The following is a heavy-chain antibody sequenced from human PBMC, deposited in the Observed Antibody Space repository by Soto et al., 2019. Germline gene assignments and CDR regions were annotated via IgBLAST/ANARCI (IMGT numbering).Heavy chain of an antibody. CDR2: ISWNSGSI. Sequence: PGGSLRLSCAASGFTFDDYAMHWVRQAPGKGLEWVSGISWNSGSIGYADSVKGRFTISRDNAKNSLYLQMNSLRAEDTALYYCAKDRVVRGVRYYYYMDVWGKGTTVTVSS. J-gene: IGHJ6*03. V-gene: IGHV3-9*01. CDR1: GFTFDDYA. CDR3: AKDRVVRGVRYYYYMDV. D-gene: IGHD3-10*01.